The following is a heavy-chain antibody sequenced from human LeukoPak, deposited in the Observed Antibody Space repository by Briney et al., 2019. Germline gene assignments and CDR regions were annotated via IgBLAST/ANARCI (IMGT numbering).Heavy chain of an antibody. CDR1: GFTVSSNY. J-gene: IGHJ3*02. D-gene: IGHD1-26*01. CDR2: IYSGGST. Sequence: GGSLRLSCAASGFTVSSNYMSWVRQAPGKGLEWVSIIYSGGSTFYANSVKGRFTISRDNSKSTLYLQMNSLRAEDTAVYYCARGGSYLSAFDIWGRGTMVTVSS. CDR3: ARGGSYLSAFDI. V-gene: IGHV3-53*01.